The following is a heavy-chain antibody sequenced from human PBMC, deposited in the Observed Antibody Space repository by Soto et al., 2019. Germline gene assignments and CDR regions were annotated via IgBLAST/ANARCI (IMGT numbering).Heavy chain of an antibody. Sequence: SETLSLTCAVYGGSFSGYYWSWIRQPPGKGLEWIGEINHSGRTNYNPSLKSRVTISVDTSKNQFSLKLSSVTAAETAVYYCARGCGSGSCYFDYWGQGNLVTVSS. CDR3: ARGCGSGSCYFDY. CDR1: GGSFSGYY. D-gene: IGHD2-15*01. CDR2: INHSGRT. J-gene: IGHJ4*02. V-gene: IGHV4-34*01.